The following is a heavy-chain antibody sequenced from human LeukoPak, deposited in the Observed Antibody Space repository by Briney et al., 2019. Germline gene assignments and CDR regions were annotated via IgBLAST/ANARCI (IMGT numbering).Heavy chain of an antibody. V-gene: IGHV3-21*01. CDR3: ANHLACGSTSCPSFDY. CDR1: GFTFSDYS. CDR2: ISDDSNYI. Sequence: GGSLRLSCAASGFTFSDYSMNWIRQAPGKGLEWVSSISDDSNYIYYADSVKGRFTISRDNAKNSLYLQMNSLRAEDTAVYYCANHLACGSTSCPSFDYWGQGTLVTVSS. D-gene: IGHD2-2*01. J-gene: IGHJ4*02.